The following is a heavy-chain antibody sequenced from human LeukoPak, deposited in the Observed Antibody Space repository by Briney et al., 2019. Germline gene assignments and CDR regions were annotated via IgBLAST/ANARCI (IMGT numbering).Heavy chain of an antibody. CDR3: ARGLRLRFLEWLLYSRSAHFDY. D-gene: IGHD3-3*01. CDR1: GFTFSSYW. J-gene: IGHJ4*02. CDR2: IKQDGSEK. Sequence: GGSLRLSCAASGFTFSSYWMSWVRQAPGKGLEWVANIKQDGSEKYYVDSVKGRFTISRDNAKNSLYLQMNSLRAEDTAVYYCARGLRLRFLEWLLYSRSAHFDYWGQGTLVTVSS. V-gene: IGHV3-7*01.